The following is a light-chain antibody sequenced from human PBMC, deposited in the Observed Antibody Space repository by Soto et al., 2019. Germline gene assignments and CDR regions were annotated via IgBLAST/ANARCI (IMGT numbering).Light chain of an antibody. Sequence: EIVMAQSPATLSVSPWERATLSCRASQSVSSSYLAWYQQKPGQAPRLVIYGASSRATGIPDRFSGSGSGTDFTLTISRLEPEDFAVYYCQQYGSSPRTFGQGTRLEIK. CDR3: QQYGSSPRT. J-gene: IGKJ5*01. V-gene: IGKV3-20*01. CDR2: GAS. CDR1: QSVSSSY.